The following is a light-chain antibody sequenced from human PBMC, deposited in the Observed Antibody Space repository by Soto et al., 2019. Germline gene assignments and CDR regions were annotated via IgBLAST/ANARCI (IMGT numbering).Light chain of an antibody. CDR2: DAT. CDR3: SSYTSTSTYV. Sequence: QSALTQPASVSGSPGQSITISCTETRSGFGGYTYVSWYQQHPGKAPKLMIFDATSRPSGVSNRFSGSKSDNTASLTIAGLQAEDESDYYCSSYTSTSTYVFGTGTKLTVL. J-gene: IGLJ1*01. V-gene: IGLV2-14*03. CDR1: RSGFGGYTY.